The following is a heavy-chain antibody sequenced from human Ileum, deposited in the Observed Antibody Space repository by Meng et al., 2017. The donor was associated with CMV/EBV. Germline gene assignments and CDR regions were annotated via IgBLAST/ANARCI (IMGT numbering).Heavy chain of an antibody. CDR2: LEHGGGT. D-gene: IGHD4-17*01. CDR1: GVSITSGSYY. V-gene: IGHV4-39*07. CDR3: ARYRPYGDYGDF. J-gene: IGHJ4*02. Sequence: SGVSITSGSYYWIWVRQPPGKSLEWMGGLEHGGGTFYTPSLRSRATISLHTSKVQFSLRLNSVTAADTAIYYCARYRPYGDYGDFWGQGILVTVSS.